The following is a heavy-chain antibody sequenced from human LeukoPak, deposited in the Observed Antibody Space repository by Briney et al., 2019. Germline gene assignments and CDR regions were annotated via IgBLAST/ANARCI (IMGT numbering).Heavy chain of an antibody. CDR3: ARDGDYGDYEVDDYYYGMDV. V-gene: IGHV3-33*01. CDR2: IWYDGSNK. Sequence: GGSLRLSCAASGFTFSSYGMHWVRQAPGKGLEWVAVIWYDGSNKYYADSVKGRFTISRDNSKNTLYLQMNSLRAEDTAVYYCARDGDYGDYEVDDYYYGMDVWGQGTLVTVSS. D-gene: IGHD4-17*01. CDR1: GFTFSSYG. J-gene: IGHJ6*02.